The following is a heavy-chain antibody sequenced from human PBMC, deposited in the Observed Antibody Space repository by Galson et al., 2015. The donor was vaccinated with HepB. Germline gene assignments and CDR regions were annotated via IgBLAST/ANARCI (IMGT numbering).Heavy chain of an antibody. J-gene: IGHJ4*02. Sequence: SLRLSCAASGFTFSSYGMSWVRQAPGKGLEWVSGISGSGGRTYYADSVKGRFTISRDNPKNTLYLQVNSPRDEDTAVYYCAKDRSWYGENSDGIDYWGQGTLVTVSS. CDR1: GFTFSSYG. CDR3: AKDRSWYGENSDGIDY. V-gene: IGHV3-23*01. D-gene: IGHD4-23*01. CDR2: ISGSGGRT.